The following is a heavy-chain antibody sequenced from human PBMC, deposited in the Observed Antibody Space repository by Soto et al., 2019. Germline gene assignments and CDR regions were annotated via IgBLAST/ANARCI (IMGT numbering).Heavy chain of an antibody. D-gene: IGHD3-3*01. V-gene: IGHV3-11*06. CDR2: ISASGDYT. J-gene: IGHJ6*02. Sequence: QVQLVESGGGWVKPGESLRLSCIGSGLFLSNNWMTWIRQAPGKGLEWVSYISASGDYTFYADSLKGRFTISRDNARNSLWQQINRLTAEDTAVYYWATSSGWRQVGVYNYGLDVWGQGTTVIVSS. CDR3: ATSSGWRQVGVYNYGLDV. CDR1: GLFLSNNW.